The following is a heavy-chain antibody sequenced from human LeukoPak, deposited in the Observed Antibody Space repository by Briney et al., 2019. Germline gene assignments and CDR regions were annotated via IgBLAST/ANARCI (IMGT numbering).Heavy chain of an antibody. CDR2: ISSSSSYI. Sequence: GGSLRLSCAASGFTFSSYSMNWVRQAPGKGLEWVSCISSSSSYIYYADSVKGRFTISRDNAKNSLYLQMNSLRAEDTAVYYCAKEFNRGLPDYWGQGTLVTVPS. CDR3: AKEFNRGLPDY. CDR1: GFTFSSYS. J-gene: IGHJ4*02. V-gene: IGHV3-21*01. D-gene: IGHD2-21*01.